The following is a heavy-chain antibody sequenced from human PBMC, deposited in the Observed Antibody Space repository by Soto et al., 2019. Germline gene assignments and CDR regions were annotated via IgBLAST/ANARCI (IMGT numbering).Heavy chain of an antibody. Sequence: QQQLQESGPGLVKPSQTLSLTCTVSGGSMNSHDYYWSWIRQPPGKGLEWIGYIHNSGSTYYNPSLESRLTISSDMSKNQFSLRLNSVTAADTALYFCARGEVRGPFDIWGQGTKVTVSS. V-gene: IGHV4-30-4*01. CDR2: IHNSGST. D-gene: IGHD3-10*01. CDR1: GGSMNSHDYY. J-gene: IGHJ3*02. CDR3: ARGEVRGPFDI.